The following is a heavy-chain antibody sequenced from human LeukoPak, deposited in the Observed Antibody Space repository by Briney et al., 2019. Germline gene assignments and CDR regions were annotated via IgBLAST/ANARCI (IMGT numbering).Heavy chain of an antibody. D-gene: IGHD6-19*01. V-gene: IGHV4-34*01. J-gene: IGHJ4*02. Sequence: PSETLSLTCAVYGGAFRGFYWGWVRPPPGKGPGWNGEINHSGSTNYNPSLKSRVTISVDTSKNQFSLKLSSVTAADTAVYYCARGPRGWYGRYFDYWGQGTLVTVSS. CDR1: GGAFRGFY. CDR3: ARGPRGWYGRYFDY. CDR2: INHSGST.